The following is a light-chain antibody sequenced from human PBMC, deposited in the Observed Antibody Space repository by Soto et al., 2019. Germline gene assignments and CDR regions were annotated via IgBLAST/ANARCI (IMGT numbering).Light chain of an antibody. CDR3: RSYTSSRSLYV. V-gene: IGLV2-14*01. CDR2: EVT. CDR1: SSDVGCYNY. J-gene: IGLJ1*01. Sequence: QSALTQPASVSGSPGQSITISCTGTSSDVGCYNYVSWYQQHPGKAPKLMIYEVTNRPSGVSNRFSASKSGNTASLTISGLQDEDAADYYCRSYTSSRSLYVFGTGTKLTVL.